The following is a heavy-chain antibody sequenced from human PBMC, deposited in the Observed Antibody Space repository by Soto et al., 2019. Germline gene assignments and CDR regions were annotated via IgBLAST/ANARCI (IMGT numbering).Heavy chain of an antibody. D-gene: IGHD1-26*01. CDR2: IYYSGST. J-gene: IGHJ4*02. CDR3: ARGDGGWELPFDY. Sequence: QVQLQESGPGLVKPSQTLSLICTVSGGSISSGDYYWSWIRQPPGKGLEWIGYIYYSGSTYYNPSLKSRVTISVDTSKNQFSLKLSSVTAADTAVYYCARGDGGWELPFDYWGQGTLVTVSS. V-gene: IGHV4-30-4*01. CDR1: GGSISSGDYY.